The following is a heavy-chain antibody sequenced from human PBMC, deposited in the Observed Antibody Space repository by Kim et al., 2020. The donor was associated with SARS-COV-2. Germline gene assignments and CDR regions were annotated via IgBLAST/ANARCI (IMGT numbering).Heavy chain of an antibody. D-gene: IGHD4-17*01. Sequence: CYIPSLKSRVTISVDTSKNQFSLKLSSVTAADTAVYYCATTTVVTGNFDYWGQGTLVTVSS. V-gene: IGHV4-30-2*04. J-gene: IGHJ4*02. CDR3: ATTTVVTGNFDY.